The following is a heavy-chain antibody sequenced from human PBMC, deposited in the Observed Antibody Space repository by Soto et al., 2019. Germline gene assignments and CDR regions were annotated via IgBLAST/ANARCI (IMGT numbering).Heavy chain of an antibody. CDR1: GFTFDYYW. D-gene: IGHD3-10*01. J-gene: IGHJ3*01. CDR3: ARGDRGGFDL. V-gene: IGHV3-74*01. CDR2: VHSDGTTT. Sequence: EVQLVESGGGLVQPGESLRLSCADSGFTFDYYWMHWVRQAPGKVLVWVSRVHSDGTTTTYADSVKGRFTISRDNARNTVSLQMSSLRADDTAIYYCARGDRGGFDLWGHGTVVTVSS.